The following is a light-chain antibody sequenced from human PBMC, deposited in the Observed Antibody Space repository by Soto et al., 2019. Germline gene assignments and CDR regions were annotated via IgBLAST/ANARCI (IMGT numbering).Light chain of an antibody. CDR2: GAS. CDR1: QTISSF. J-gene: IGKJ3*01. CDR3: HQYNSWPRGT. V-gene: IGKV3-15*01. Sequence: EIVLTQSPGTLSLSPGEGATLSCRASQTISSFLAWYQQKRGQAPRLLIHGASTRATGIPVRFRGSGSGTEFTLTISSLQSEDSAVYYCHQYNSWPRGTFGPGTKVEIK.